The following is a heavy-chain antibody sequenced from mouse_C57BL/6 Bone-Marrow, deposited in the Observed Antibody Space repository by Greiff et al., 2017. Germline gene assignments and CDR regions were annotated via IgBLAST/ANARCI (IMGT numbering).Heavy chain of an antibody. J-gene: IGHJ2*01. D-gene: IGHD1-1*01. Sequence: QVQLQQSGPELVKPGASVKISCKASGYAFSSAWMNWVKQRPGKGLEWIGRSYPGDGDTNYNGKFKGKATLTADKSSSTAYMQLSSLTSEDSAVYFCARITTVVAPFDYWGQGTTLTVSS. CDR2: SYPGDGDT. V-gene: IGHV1-82*01. CDR3: ARITTVVAPFDY. CDR1: GYAFSSAW.